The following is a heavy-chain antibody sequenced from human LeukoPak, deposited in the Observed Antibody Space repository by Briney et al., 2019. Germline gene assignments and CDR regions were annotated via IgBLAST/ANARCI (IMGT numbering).Heavy chain of an antibody. CDR3: AKDLTTLTLGKDY. J-gene: IGHJ4*02. D-gene: IGHD4-17*01. CDR1: GFTFNNFG. CDR2: ISSDGNDK. V-gene: IGHV3-30*18. Sequence: PGGSLRLSCAASGFTFNNFGMHWVRQAPGKGLEWVAVISSDGNDKYYANAVKGRFTISRDNSMNTLYLQMSSLRVGDTAIYYSAKDLTTLTLGKDYWGQGTLVTVSS.